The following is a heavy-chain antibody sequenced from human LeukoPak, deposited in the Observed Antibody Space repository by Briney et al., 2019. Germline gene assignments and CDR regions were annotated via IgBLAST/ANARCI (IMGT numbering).Heavy chain of an antibody. CDR1: DVTITNYY. CDR3: ARESRVVIGDGYYLDS. D-gene: IGHD2-21*01. J-gene: IGHJ4*02. CDR2: LYIGRET. V-gene: IGHV4-4*07. Sequence: PSETLSLTCTVSDVTITNYYWTWIRQPAGKGLEWIGRLYIGRETDYNPSLRSRVTVSVDTSSSQFSLRLTSVTAADTATYYCARESRVVIGDGYYLDSWGPGTQITVSS.